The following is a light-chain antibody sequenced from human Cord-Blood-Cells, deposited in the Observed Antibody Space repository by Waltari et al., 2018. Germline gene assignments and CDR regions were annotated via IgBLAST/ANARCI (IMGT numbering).Light chain of an antibody. Sequence: QSALTQPRSVSGSPGQSVTISCTGTSSDVGGYHYVSGYQQHPGKATKLMIYDVSKRPSGVPDRFSGSKSGNTASLTISGLQAEDEADYYCCSYAGSYTFVFGGGTKLTVL. J-gene: IGLJ2*01. V-gene: IGLV2-11*01. CDR1: SSDVGGYHY. CDR2: DVS. CDR3: CSYAGSYTFV.